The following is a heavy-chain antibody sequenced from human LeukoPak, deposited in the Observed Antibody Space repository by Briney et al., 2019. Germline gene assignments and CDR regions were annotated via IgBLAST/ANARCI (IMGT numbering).Heavy chain of an antibody. Sequence: PGGSLSLSCAPSGFTFSSYGRHWVRQPPGKGLEWVAFIRYDGSNEYYADSVKGRFTISRDKSKNTLYLQMNSLRVEDTAVYYCARSSLGDYWGQGTLVTVSS. CDR2: IRYDGSNE. CDR1: GFTFSSYG. J-gene: IGHJ4*02. D-gene: IGHD7-27*01. V-gene: IGHV3-30*02. CDR3: ARSSLGDY.